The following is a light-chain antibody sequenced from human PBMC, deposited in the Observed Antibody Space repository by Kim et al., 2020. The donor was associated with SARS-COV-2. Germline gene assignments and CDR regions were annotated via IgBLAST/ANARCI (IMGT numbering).Light chain of an antibody. V-gene: IGLV3-19*01. CDR1: SLRSYY. CDR3: NSRDSSGNHLV. CDR2: GKN. J-gene: IGLJ2*01. Sequence: ALGQTVTITCQGDSLRSYYASWYQQKPGQAPVLVIYGKNNRPSGIPDRFSGSSSGNAASLTITGAPAEDEADYYCNSRDSSGNHLVFGGGTQLTVL.